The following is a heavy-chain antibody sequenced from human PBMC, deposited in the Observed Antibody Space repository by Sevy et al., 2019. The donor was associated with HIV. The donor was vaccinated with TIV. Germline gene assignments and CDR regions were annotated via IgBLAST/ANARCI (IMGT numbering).Heavy chain of an antibody. CDR1: GFTFSSYG. CDR2: ISYDGSNK. D-gene: IGHD5-18*01. V-gene: IGHV3-30*18. CDR3: AKDQGGYSYCLPGYYYYGMDV. Sequence: GGSLRLSCAASGFTFSSYGMHWVRQAPGKGLEWVAVISYDGSNKYYADSVKGRFTISRDNSKNTLSLQMNSLRAEDTAMYYCAKDQGGYSYCLPGYYYYGMDVWGQGTTVTVSS. J-gene: IGHJ6*02.